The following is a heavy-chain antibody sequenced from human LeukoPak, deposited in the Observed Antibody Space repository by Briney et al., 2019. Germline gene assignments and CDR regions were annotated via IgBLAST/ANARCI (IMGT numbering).Heavy chain of an antibody. V-gene: IGHV4-59*08. Sequence: SETLSLTCTVSGGSISTHYWSWLRQSPGKGLEWIGYIYYSGSTVYNPSLKSRVTIPVETSKNQFSLKLSSVTAADTAVYYCARHTVGATGSFDYWGQGTLVTVSS. J-gene: IGHJ4*02. CDR2: IYYSGST. D-gene: IGHD1-26*01. CDR1: GGSISTHY. CDR3: ARHTVGATGSFDY.